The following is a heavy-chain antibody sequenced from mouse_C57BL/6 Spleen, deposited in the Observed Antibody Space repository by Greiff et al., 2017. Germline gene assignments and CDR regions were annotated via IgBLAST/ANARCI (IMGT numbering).Heavy chain of an antibody. D-gene: IGHD2-4*01. V-gene: IGHV1-55*01. CDR3: ARNYDPLAY. J-gene: IGHJ3*01. CDR2: IYPGSGST. CDR1: GYTFTSYW. Sequence: QVHVKQPGAELVKPGASVKMSCKASGYTFTSYWITWVKQRPGQGLEWIGDIYPGSGSTNYNEKFKSKATLTVDTSSSTAYMQLSSLTSEDSAVYYCARNYDPLAYWGQGTLVTVSA.